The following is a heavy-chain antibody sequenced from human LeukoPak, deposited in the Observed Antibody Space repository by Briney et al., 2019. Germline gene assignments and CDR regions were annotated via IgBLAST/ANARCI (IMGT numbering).Heavy chain of an antibody. CDR3: ARGLSHDFWSGYKPTGFDY. Sequence: SETLSLTCTVSGGSISSYYWGWIRQPPGKGLEWIGYIYYSGSTNYNPSLKSRVTISVDTSKNQFSLKLSSVTAADTAVYYCARGLSHDFWSGYKPTGFDYWGQGTLVTVSS. CDR1: GGSISSYY. CDR2: IYYSGST. V-gene: IGHV4-59*01. J-gene: IGHJ4*02. D-gene: IGHD3-3*01.